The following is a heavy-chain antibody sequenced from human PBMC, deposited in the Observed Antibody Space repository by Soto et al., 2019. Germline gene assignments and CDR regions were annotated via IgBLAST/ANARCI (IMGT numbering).Heavy chain of an antibody. CDR1: GFTFSSYA. J-gene: IGHJ4*02. D-gene: IGHD4-17*01. CDR3: ATWVDYGDFEGFDF. CDR2: ISGSGGST. Sequence: RLSCAASGFTFSSYAMTWVRQAPGKGLEWVSVISGSGGSTYFADSVKGRFTMTWDTSITTAYLDLTRLTTNDTATYFCATWVDYGDFEGFDFWGQGTLVTVSS. V-gene: IGHV3-23*01.